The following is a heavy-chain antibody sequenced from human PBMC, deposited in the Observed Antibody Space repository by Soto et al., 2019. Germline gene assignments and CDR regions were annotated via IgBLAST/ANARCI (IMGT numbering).Heavy chain of an antibody. Sequence: SETLSLTCAVYGGSFSDYSWTWIRQPPGKGLEWIGEINHSGSTYYNPSLKSRVAISIDTSKNQFSLKVNSVTAADTAVYYCARRYGSCFDYWGQGTLVTVSS. CDR2: INHSGST. CDR3: ARRYGSCFDY. D-gene: IGHD5-18*01. CDR1: GGSFSDYS. V-gene: IGHV4-34*01. J-gene: IGHJ4*02.